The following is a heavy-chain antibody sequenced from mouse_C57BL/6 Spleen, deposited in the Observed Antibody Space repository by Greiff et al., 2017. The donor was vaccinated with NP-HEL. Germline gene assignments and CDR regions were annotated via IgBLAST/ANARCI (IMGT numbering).Heavy chain of an antibody. Sequence: DVKLVESGGGLVQPKGSLKLSCAASGFTFNTYAMHWVRQAPGKGLEWVARIRSKSSNYATYYADSVKDRFTISRDDSQSMLYLQMNNLKTEDTAMYYCVRGGSNYEGNYFDYWGKGTTLTVSS. CDR2: IRSKSSNYAT. CDR3: VRGGSNYEGNYFDY. V-gene: IGHV10-3*01. J-gene: IGHJ2*01. D-gene: IGHD2-5*01. CDR1: GFTFNTYA.